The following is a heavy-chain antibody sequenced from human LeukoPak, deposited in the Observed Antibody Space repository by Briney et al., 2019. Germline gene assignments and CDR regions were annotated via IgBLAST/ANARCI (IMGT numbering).Heavy chain of an antibody. J-gene: IGHJ4*02. V-gene: IGHV1-3*01. CDR3: ARDFGGSWLVEPDY. CDR1: GYPFTSYA. D-gene: IGHD2-15*01. CDR2: INAGNGNT. Sequence: ASVKVYCKASGYPFTSYAMHWVRQAPGQRLEWMGWINAGNGNTKYSQKFQGRVTITRDTSASTAYMELSSLRSEDTAVYYCARDFGGSWLVEPDYWGQGTLVTVSS.